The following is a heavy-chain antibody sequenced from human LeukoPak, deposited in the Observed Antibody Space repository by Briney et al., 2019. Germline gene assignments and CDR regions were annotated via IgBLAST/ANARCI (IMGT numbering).Heavy chain of an antibody. D-gene: IGHD3-3*01. Sequence: SVKVSCKASGGTFSSYAISWVRQAPGQGLEWMGGIIPIFGTANYAQKFQGRVTITADESTSTAYMELSSLRSEDTAVYYCATEGSLEWYCFDYWGQGTLVTVSS. CDR1: GGTFSSYA. J-gene: IGHJ4*02. V-gene: IGHV1-69*01. CDR2: IIPIFGTA. CDR3: ATEGSLEWYCFDY.